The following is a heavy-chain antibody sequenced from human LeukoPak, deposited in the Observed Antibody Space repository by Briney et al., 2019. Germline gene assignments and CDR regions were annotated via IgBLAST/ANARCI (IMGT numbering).Heavy chain of an antibody. J-gene: IGHJ6*02. CDR1: GGTFSSYA. CDR3: ARARGATIGYYYGMDV. Sequence: VASVKVSCTASGGTFSSYAISWVRQAPGQGLEWMGGIIPIFGTANYAQKFQGRVTITADESTSTAYMELSSLRSEDTAVYYCARARGATIGYYYGMDVWGQGTTVTVSS. D-gene: IGHD1-26*01. CDR2: IIPIFGTA. V-gene: IGHV1-69*13.